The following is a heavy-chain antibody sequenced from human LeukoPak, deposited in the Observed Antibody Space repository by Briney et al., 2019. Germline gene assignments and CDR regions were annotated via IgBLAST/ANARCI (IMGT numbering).Heavy chain of an antibody. J-gene: IGHJ4*02. D-gene: IGHD6-6*01. Sequence: GASVKVSCKASGCTFSSYAISWVRQAPGQGLEWMGGIIPIFGTANYAQKFQVRVTITADESTSTAYMELSSLRSEDTAVYYCARGGYSSSVFDYWGQGTLVTVYS. CDR2: IIPIFGTA. CDR3: ARGGYSSSVFDY. CDR1: GCTFSSYA. V-gene: IGHV1-69*13.